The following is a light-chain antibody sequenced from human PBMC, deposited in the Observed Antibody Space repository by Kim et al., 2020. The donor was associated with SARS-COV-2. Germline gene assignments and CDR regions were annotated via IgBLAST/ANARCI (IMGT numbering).Light chain of an antibody. CDR3: QQRSNWLT. J-gene: IGKJ4*01. Sequence: SLLSGEIATLAGMASQSVSSSLAWYQQKPGQAPRLLIYDASNRATGIPARFSGSGSGTDFTLTISSLEPEDFAVYYCQQRSNWLTFGGGTKVDIK. CDR1: QSVSSS. V-gene: IGKV3-11*01. CDR2: DAS.